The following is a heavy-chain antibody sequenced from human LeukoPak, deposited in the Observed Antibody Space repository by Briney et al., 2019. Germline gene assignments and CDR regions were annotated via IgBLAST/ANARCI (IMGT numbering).Heavy chain of an antibody. V-gene: IGHV1-18*01. CDR2: ISAYNGNT. Sequence: ASVKVSCKASGYTFTSYGISWVRQAPGQGLEWMGWISAYNGNTNYAQKLQGRVTMTTDTSTSTAYMELRSLRSDDTAVYYCARDVYDSSGFSGAFDIWGQGTMVTVSS. J-gene: IGHJ3*02. D-gene: IGHD3-22*01. CDR1: GYTFTSYG. CDR3: ARDVYDSSGFSGAFDI.